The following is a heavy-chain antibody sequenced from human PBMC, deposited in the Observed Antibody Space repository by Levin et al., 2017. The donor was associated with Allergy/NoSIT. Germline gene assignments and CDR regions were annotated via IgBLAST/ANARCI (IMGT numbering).Heavy chain of an antibody. Sequence: LSLTCAASGFTFSGSAMHWVRQASGKGLEWVGRIRSKANSYATAYAASVKGRFTISRDDSKNTAYLQMNSLKTEDTAVYYCGNDQFDYWGQGTLVTVSS. CDR3: GNDQFDY. D-gene: IGHD1-1*01. CDR2: IRSKANSYAT. CDR1: GFTFSGSA. J-gene: IGHJ4*02. V-gene: IGHV3-73*01.